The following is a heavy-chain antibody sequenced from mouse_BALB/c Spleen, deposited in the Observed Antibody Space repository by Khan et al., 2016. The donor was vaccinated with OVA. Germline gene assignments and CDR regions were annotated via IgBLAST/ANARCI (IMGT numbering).Heavy chain of an antibody. CDR3: ARSSYRYDFTY. Sequence: VQLQESGPGLVQPSQNLSITCTVSGFSLITYGVHWVRQSPGKGLEWLGVIWRGGSTDYNEAFISSLSNSQDNSKGQVCFKMNSLQSDDTSIYYCARSSYRYDFTYWGRGTLVTVSS. V-gene: IGHV2-4-1*01. CDR1: GFSLITYG. J-gene: IGHJ3*01. D-gene: IGHD2-12*01. CDR2: IWRGGST.